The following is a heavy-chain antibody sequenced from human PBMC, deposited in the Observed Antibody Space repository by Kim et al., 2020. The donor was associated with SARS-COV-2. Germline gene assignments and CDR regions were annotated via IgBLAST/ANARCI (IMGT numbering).Heavy chain of an antibody. Sequence: GGSLRLSCAASGFTFSSYAMSWVRQAPGKGLEWVSAISGSAGSTYYADSVKGRFTISRDNSKNTLYQQMNSLRAEDTAVYYCAKGGDCSSTSCYIMWYYYYYMDVWGKGTTGTASS. CDR1: GFTFSSYA. CDR3: AKGGDCSSTSCYIMWYYYYYMDV. J-gene: IGHJ6*03. D-gene: IGHD2-2*02. V-gene: IGHV3-23*01. CDR2: ISGSAGST.